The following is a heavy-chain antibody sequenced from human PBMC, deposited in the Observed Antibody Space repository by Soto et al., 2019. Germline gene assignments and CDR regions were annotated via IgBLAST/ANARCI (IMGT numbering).Heavy chain of an antibody. Sequence: SETLSLTCTVSGGSIRSGDNYWSWIRQTPGKGLEWIGYIYYRGSTYYNHSLKSRVTISVDTSMNQLSLKLSSVTAADTAVYYCARRYGYYFDYWGQGTLVTVSS. J-gene: IGHJ4*02. D-gene: IGHD3-9*01. V-gene: IGHV4-30-4*01. CDR1: GGSIRSGDNY. CDR2: IYYRGST. CDR3: ARRYGYYFDY.